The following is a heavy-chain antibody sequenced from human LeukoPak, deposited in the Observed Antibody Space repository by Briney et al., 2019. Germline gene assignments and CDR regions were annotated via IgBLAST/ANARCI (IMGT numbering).Heavy chain of an antibody. D-gene: IGHD1-26*01. CDR2: ITSSVRTT. CDR1: GFTFSPYA. J-gene: IGHJ4*02. Sequence: GGSLRLSCAASGFTFSPYAMSWVRQAPGKGLEWVSSITSSVRTTFYADSVKGRFTISRDNSKNTLYLQLNNLRANDTAVYFCAREGALLPFFEYWGQGTLVTVSS. V-gene: IGHV3-23*01. CDR3: AREGALLPFFEY.